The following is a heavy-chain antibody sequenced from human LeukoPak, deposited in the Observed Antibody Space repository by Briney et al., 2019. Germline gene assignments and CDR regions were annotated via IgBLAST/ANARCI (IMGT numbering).Heavy chain of an antibody. Sequence: PSETLSLTCTVSGGSISSYYWYWLRQPAGKGLEWIGRIYTTGSTNYNPSLKSRVTMSVDTAKNQISLKVSSVTAADTAVYYCGRVSRDSAIDPWGQGTLVTVSS. D-gene: IGHD2-21*01. V-gene: IGHV4-4*07. J-gene: IGHJ5*02. CDR1: GGSISSYY. CDR3: GRVSRDSAIDP. CDR2: IYTTGST.